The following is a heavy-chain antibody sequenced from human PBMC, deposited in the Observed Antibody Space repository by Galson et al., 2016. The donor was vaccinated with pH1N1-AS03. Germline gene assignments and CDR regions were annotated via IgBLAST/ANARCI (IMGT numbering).Heavy chain of an antibody. CDR3: ARFRSSWTFYYGLDV. CDR1: GGSISSYY. D-gene: IGHD6-13*01. J-gene: IGHJ6*02. Sequence: SETLSLTCTVSGGSISSYYWTWIRQPPGKGLEWIGHIYYSGGTNYNPSLKSRVTISVDTSKNQFSLKLSSVTAADTAVYYCARFRSSWTFYYGLDVWGQGTTVTGSS. CDR2: IYYSGGT. V-gene: IGHV4-59*01.